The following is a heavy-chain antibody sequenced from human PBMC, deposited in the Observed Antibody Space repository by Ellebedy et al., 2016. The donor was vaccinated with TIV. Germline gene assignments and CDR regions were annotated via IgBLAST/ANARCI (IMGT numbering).Heavy chain of an antibody. D-gene: IGHD1-7*01. J-gene: IGHJ4*02. CDR1: GYTFTSYA. CDR2: INAGNGNT. CDR3: ARDLRGLRNSYYFDY. Sequence: ASVKVSXXASGYTFTSYAMHWVRQAPGQRLEWMGWINAGNGNTKYSQKFQGRVTITRDTSASTAYMELSSLRSEDTAVYYCARDLRGLRNSYYFDYWGQGTLVTVSS. V-gene: IGHV1-3*01.